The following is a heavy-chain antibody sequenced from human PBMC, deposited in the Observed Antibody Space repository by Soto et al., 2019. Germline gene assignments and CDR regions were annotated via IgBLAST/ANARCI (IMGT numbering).Heavy chain of an antibody. CDR2: INPKSGGT. D-gene: IGHD1-26*01. CDR1: GYTFTVYY. J-gene: IGHJ4*02. CDR3: ARDLAKGGGSAGFDY. V-gene: IGHV1-2*02. Sequence: ASVKVSCKASGYTFTVYYMHWVRQAPGQGLEWMGWINPKSGGTMYPQKFQGRVTMTRDTSISTAYMALTRLRSDDTAVYYCARDLAKGGGSAGFDYWGQGTLLTVSS.